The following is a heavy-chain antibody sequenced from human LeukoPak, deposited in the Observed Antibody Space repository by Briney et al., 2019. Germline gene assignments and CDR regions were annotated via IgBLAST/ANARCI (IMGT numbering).Heavy chain of an antibody. CDR2: INHSGST. D-gene: IGHD5-18*01. CDR1: GGSFSGYY. V-gene: IGHV4-34*01. J-gene: IGHJ4*02. Sequence: SETLSLTCAVYGGSFSGYYWSWIRQPPGKGLEWIGEINHSGSTNYNPSLKSRVTISVDTSKNQFSLKLSSVTAADTAVYYCARAWIQLWFLDYWGQGTLVTVSS. CDR3: ARAWIQLWFLDY.